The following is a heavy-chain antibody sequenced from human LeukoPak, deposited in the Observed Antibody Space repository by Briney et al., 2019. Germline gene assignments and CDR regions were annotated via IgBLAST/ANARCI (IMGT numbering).Heavy chain of an antibody. Sequence: SETLSLTCAVYGGSFSGYYWSWIRQPPGKGLEWIGEINHSGSTNYNPSLKSRVTISVDTSKNQFSLKLSSVTAVDTAVYYYTYYMDVWVKGTTVTVSS. CDR3: TYYMDV. CDR1: GGSFSGYY. CDR2: INHSGST. J-gene: IGHJ6*03. V-gene: IGHV4-34*01. D-gene: IGHD3-16*01.